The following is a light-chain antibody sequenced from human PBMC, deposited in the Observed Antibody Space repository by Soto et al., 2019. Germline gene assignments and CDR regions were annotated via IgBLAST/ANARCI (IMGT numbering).Light chain of an antibody. V-gene: IGLV2-8*01. Sequence: QSVLTQSPSASASPGQSVTISCTGSSGYVGAYNYVSWYQQHPGKAPKLIIYEVNKRPSGVPDRFSGSKSGITASLTVSGLQADDEADYYCGAHAGSNTWVFGGGTKLTV. CDR3: GAHAGSNTWV. CDR1: SGYVGAYNY. CDR2: EVN. J-gene: IGLJ3*02.